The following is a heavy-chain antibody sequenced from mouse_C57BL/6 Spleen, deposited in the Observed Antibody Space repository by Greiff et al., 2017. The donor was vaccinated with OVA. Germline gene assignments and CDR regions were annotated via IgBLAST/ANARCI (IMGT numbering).Heavy chain of an antibody. CDR3: AREAHSNYAMDY. Sequence: QVQLQQSGAELVRPGASVKLSCKASGYTFTDYYINWVKQRPGQGLEWIARIYPGSGNTYYNEKFKGKATLTAEKSSSTAYMQLSSLTSEDSAVYFCAREAHSNYAMDYWGQGTSVTVSS. CDR2: IYPGSGNT. V-gene: IGHV1-76*01. CDR1: GYTFTDYY. J-gene: IGHJ4*01. D-gene: IGHD2-5*01.